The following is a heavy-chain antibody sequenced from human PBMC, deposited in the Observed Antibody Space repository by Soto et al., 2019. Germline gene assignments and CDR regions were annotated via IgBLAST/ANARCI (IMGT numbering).Heavy chain of an antibody. J-gene: IGHJ4*02. D-gene: IGHD1-7*01. V-gene: IGHV4-4*02. Sequence: PSETLSLTCAVSGGSFTSNNRWTWVRQPPGQGLEWIGEIYRTGSTNYNPSLKSRVTISLDKSENQFSLKVTSLTAADTAVYYCASRDPGTSVDYWGQGTLVTVSS. CDR2: IYRTGST. CDR3: ASRDPGTSVDY. CDR1: GGSFTSNNR.